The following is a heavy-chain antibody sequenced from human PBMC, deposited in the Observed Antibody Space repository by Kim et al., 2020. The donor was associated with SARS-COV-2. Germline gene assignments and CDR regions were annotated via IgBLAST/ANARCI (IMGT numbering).Heavy chain of an antibody. J-gene: IGHJ4*02. CDR3: ARDRGYYYDSSGYFDY. V-gene: IGHV1-69*01. D-gene: IGHD3-22*01. Sequence: KFQGRVTITADESTSTAYMELSSLRSEDTAVYYCARDRGYYYDSSGYFDYWGQGTLVTVSS.